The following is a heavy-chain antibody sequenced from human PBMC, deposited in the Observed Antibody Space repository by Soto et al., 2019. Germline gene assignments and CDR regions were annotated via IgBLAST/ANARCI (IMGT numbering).Heavy chain of an antibody. D-gene: IGHD3-3*01. CDR1: GFSLATVGLG. J-gene: IGHJ4*02. V-gene: IGHV2-5*01. CDR2: VYFNGDK. Sequence: GSGPTLVNPTETLTLTCTFAGFSLATVGLGVTWIRQSPGKAPEWLALVYFNGDKRYSPSLRNRLTITTDTAMNQVVLTMTNMEEVDTATYYCGHRSSSFDFWGNDYWGQGIMVTVSS. CDR3: GHRSSSFDFWGNDY.